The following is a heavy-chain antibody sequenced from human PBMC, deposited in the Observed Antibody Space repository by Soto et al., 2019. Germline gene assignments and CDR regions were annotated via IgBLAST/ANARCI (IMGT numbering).Heavy chain of an antibody. Sequence: EVQLVESGGGLVQPGGSLRLSCAASGLTVSSNYMSWVRQAPGKGLEWVSVIYSGGGTYFADSVKGRFAMSRDNSKNTLYLQMNSLRADDTAVYYCAKQRGGYDRDFDSWGQGTLVTVSS. J-gene: IGHJ4*02. CDR2: IYSGGGT. CDR3: AKQRGGYDRDFDS. CDR1: GLTVSSNY. V-gene: IGHV3-66*01. D-gene: IGHD5-12*01.